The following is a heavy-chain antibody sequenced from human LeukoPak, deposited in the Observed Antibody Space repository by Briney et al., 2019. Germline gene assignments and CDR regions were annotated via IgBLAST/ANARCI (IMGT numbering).Heavy chain of an antibody. CDR3: ARALGDI. CDR2: INGDGSST. V-gene: IGHV3-74*01. Sequence: PGGSLRLSCAASGFTFSRYWMSWVRQAPGKGLVWVSRINGDGSSTSYGDSVKGRFTVSRDNAKNTLYLQMNGLRVEDTAVYYCARALGDIRGQGTLVTVSS. J-gene: IGHJ4*02. CDR1: GFTFSRYW.